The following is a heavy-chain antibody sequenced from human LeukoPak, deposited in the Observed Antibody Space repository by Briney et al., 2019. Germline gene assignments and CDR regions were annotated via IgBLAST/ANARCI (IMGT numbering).Heavy chain of an antibody. D-gene: IGHD3-10*01. J-gene: IGHJ4*02. CDR2: IYYSGGT. CDR1: GGSISSGDYY. V-gene: IGHV4-30-4*01. Sequence: SETLSLTCTVSGGSISSGDYYWSWIRQPPGKGLEWIGYIYYSGGTYYNPSLKSRVTISVDTSKNQFSLKLSSVTAADTAVYYCARAGGDDAAGPEVWVFDYWGQGTLVTVSS. CDR3: ARAGGDDAAGPEVWVFDY.